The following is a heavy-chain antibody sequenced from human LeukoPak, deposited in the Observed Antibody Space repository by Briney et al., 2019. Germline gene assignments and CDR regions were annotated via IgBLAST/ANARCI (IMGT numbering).Heavy chain of an antibody. V-gene: IGHV3-30*02. CDR2: IRYDGSNK. D-gene: IGHD3-22*01. CDR1: GFTFSSYG. Sequence: GGSLRLSCAASGFTFSSYGMYWVRQAPGKGLEWVAFIRYDGSNKYYADSVKGRFTVSRDNSKNTLYLQMKSLRAEDTAVYYCARALNYYYDSSGYLVYWGQGTLVTVSS. J-gene: IGHJ4*02. CDR3: ARALNYYYDSSGYLVY.